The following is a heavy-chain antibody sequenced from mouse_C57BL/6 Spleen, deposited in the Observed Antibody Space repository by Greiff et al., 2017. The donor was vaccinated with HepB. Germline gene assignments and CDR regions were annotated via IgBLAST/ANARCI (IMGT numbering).Heavy chain of an antibody. J-gene: IGHJ4*01. CDR1: GYAFSSYW. CDR2: IYLGDGDT. Sequence: VQLQESGAELVKPGASVKISCKASGYAFSSYWMNWVKQRPGKGLEWIGQIYLGDGDTNYNEKFKGKATLTADKSSSTANMQLSSLSSEDSAVYIGARRGTTEVATNAMDYWGQGTSVTVSS. CDR3: ARRGTTEVATNAMDY. V-gene: IGHV1-80*01. D-gene: IGHD1-1*01.